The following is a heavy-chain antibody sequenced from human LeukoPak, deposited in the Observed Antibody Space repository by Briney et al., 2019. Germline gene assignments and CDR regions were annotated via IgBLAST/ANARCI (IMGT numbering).Heavy chain of an antibody. V-gene: IGHV1-2*02. CDR3: ARDTQGRWLQLGDAFDI. CDR1: GYTFTGYY. Sequence: ASVKVSCKASGYTFTGYYMHWVRQAPGQGLEWMGWINPNSGGTNYAQKFQGRVTMTRDTSISTAYMELSRLRSDDTAVYYCARDTQGRWLQLGDAFDIWGQGTMVTVPS. CDR2: INPNSGGT. D-gene: IGHD5-24*01. J-gene: IGHJ3*02.